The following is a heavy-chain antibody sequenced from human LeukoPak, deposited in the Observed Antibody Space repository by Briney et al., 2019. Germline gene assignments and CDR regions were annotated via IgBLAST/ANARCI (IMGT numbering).Heavy chain of an antibody. CDR1: GLTFSSHW. Sequence: GGSLRLSCAASGLTFSSHWMHWVRQAPGKGLEWVSAISGSGGSTYYADSVKGRFTISRDNSKNTLYLQMNSLRAEDTAVYYCAKKELDYYGSGSYYSGFDYWGQGTLVTVSS. CDR2: ISGSGGST. J-gene: IGHJ4*02. V-gene: IGHV3-23*01. D-gene: IGHD3-10*01. CDR3: AKKELDYYGSGSYYSGFDY.